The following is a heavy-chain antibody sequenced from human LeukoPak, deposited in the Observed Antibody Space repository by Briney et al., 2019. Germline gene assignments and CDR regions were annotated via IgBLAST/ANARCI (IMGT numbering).Heavy chain of an antibody. Sequence: GGTLRLSCAVSGFIFSDYSINWVRQAPGKGLEWVSSITSTSAYIYYADSVKGRFTISRDNAKNALSLQMNSLRAEDTAVYNCARGRRCSSDNCYAHDGFDIWGQGTMVTVSA. J-gene: IGHJ3*02. CDR2: ITSTSAYI. D-gene: IGHD2-2*01. CDR3: ARGRRCSSDNCYAHDGFDI. CDR1: GFIFSDYS. V-gene: IGHV3-21*01.